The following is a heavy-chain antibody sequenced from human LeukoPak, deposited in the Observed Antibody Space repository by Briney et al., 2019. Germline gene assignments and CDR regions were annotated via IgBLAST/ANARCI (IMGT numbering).Heavy chain of an antibody. J-gene: IGHJ4*02. D-gene: IGHD2/OR15-2a*01. CDR2: IYYSGST. CDR1: GGSISSYY. CDR3: ARDRRYFSF. V-gene: IGHV4-59*01. Sequence: SETLSLTCTVPGGSISSYYWNWIRQPPGKGLEWIGYIYYSGSTNYNPSLKSRVTISVDTSKNQFSLKLSSVTSADTAVYYCARDRRYFSFWGQGTLVTVSS.